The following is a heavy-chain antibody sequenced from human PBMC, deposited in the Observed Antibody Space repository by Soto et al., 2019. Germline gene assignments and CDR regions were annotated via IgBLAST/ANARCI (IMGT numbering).Heavy chain of an antibody. CDR1: GGSISSYY. J-gene: IGHJ3*02. Sequence: QVQLQESGPGLVKPSETLSLTCTVSGGSISSYYWTWIRQPPGKGLEWIGYIYYSGSTNYNPSLKIXXTXSXXTSKNQFSLKLSSVTTADTAVYYCAREREAKCFDIWGQGTMVTVSS. CDR2: IYYSGST. V-gene: IGHV4-59*01. CDR3: AREREAKCFDI.